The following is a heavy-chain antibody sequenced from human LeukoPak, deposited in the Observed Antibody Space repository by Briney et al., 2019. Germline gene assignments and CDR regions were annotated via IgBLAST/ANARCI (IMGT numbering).Heavy chain of an antibody. CDR1: GFTVSSNY. J-gene: IGHJ4*02. CDR3: AKSYYDSSGYYRN. CDR2: IYSGGST. Sequence: GGSLRLSCAASGFTVSSNYMSWVRQAPGKGLEWVSFIYSGGSTYYADSVKGRFTISRDNSKDTLYLQMNSLRAEDTAVYYCAKSYYDSSGYYRNWGQGTLVTVSS. V-gene: IGHV3-66*01. D-gene: IGHD3-22*01.